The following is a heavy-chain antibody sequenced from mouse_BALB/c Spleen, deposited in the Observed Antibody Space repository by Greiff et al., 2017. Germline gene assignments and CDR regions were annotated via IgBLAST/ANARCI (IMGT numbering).Heavy chain of an antibody. Sequence: LQQPGSELVRPGASVKLSCKASGYTFTSYWMYWVKQRPGQGLEWIGNIYPGSGSTNYDEKFKSKATLTVDTSSSTAYMQLSSLTSEDAAVYYCTLGNYYAMDYWGQGTSVTVSS. V-gene: IGHV1S22*01. D-gene: IGHD2-1*01. CDR2: IYPGSGST. J-gene: IGHJ4*01. CDR1: GYTFTSYW. CDR3: TLGNYYAMDY.